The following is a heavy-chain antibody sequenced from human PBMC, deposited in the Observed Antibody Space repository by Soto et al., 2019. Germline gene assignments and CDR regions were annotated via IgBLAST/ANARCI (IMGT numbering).Heavy chain of an antibody. CDR2: IYASGST. CDR1: GDSISGYY. Sequence: SETLSLTCTVSGDSISGYYWNWIRQPAGKGLEWIGRIYASGSTISNRSLRSRVALSVDTSKNQFSLNLNSVTAADTAMYYCARSGYRSAWYTAFDSWSQGTLVTVSS. J-gene: IGHJ4*02. D-gene: IGHD6-19*01. CDR3: ARSGYRSAWYTAFDS. V-gene: IGHV4-4*07.